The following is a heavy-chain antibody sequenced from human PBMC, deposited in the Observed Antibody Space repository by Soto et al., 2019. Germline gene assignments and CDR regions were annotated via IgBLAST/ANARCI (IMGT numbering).Heavy chain of an antibody. D-gene: IGHD6-19*01. Sequence: PSETLSLTCAVSGYSISGPNWWAWIRQPPGKGLELIGYIHDSGTIYNNPSLKSRVTMSVDTSKNQLSLKMNSLTAVDTAVYYCARKSSSVWHSFDYWGQGTLVTVSS. CDR3: ARKSSSVWHSFDY. CDR2: IHDSGTI. CDR1: GYSISGPNW. V-gene: IGHV4-28*05. J-gene: IGHJ4*02.